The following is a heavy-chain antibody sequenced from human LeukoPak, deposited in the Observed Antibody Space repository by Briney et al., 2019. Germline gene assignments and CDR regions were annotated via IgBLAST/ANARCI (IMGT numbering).Heavy chain of an antibody. Sequence: SVKVSCKASGGTSSSYAISWVRQAPGQGLEWMGRIIPIFGTANYAQKFQGRVTITTDESPSTAYMELSSLRSEDTAVYYCARDSDPYYYGSGSYYCSVAYWGQGTLVTVSA. D-gene: IGHD3-10*01. CDR2: IIPIFGTA. V-gene: IGHV1-69*05. CDR3: ARDSDPYYYGSGSYYCSVAY. J-gene: IGHJ4*02. CDR1: GGTSSSYA.